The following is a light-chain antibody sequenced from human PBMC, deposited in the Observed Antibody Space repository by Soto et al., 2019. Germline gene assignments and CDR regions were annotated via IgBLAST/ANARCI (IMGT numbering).Light chain of an antibody. J-gene: IGLJ7*01. CDR3: CSYAGSNNFV. V-gene: IGLV2-8*01. Sequence: QSALTQPPSASGSPGQSVTISCTGTSSDVGGYNYVSWYQQHPGKAPKLMIYEVSQRPSGVPDRFSGSKSGNTASLTVSGLQAEDEADYYCCSYAGSNNFVFGTGTQLTVL. CDR2: EVS. CDR1: SSDVGGYNY.